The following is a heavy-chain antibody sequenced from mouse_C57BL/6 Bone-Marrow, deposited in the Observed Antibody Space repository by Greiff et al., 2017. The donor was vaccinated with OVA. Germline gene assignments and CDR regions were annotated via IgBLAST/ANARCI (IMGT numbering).Heavy chain of an antibody. CDR1: GYTFTDYY. J-gene: IGHJ1*03. CDR2: INPYNGGT. Sequence: VQLQQSGPVLVKPGASVKMSCKASGYTFTDYYMNWVKQSPGKSLEWIGVINPYNGGTSYNQKFKGKATLTVDKSSSTAYMELNSLTSEDSAVYYCARGGYHWYFDVWGTGTTVTVSS. D-gene: IGHD2-2*01. CDR3: ARGGYHWYFDV. V-gene: IGHV1-19*01.